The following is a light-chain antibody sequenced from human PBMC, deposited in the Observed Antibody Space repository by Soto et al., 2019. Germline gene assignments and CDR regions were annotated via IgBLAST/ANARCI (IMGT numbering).Light chain of an antibody. V-gene: IGLV3-1*01. CDR1: TLGDKS. CDR2: QDS. Sequence: SYELTQPPSVSVSPGQTASITCSGDTLGDKSACWYQQKPGQSPVLGIYQDSKRPSGIPERFSGSNSGNTATLTISGTQAMDEADYYCQAWDSSTVVFGGGTKLTVL. CDR3: QAWDSSTVV. J-gene: IGLJ2*01.